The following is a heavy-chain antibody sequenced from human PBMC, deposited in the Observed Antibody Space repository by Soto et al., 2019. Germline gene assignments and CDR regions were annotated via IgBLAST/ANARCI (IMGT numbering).Heavy chain of an antibody. CDR1: GFMFSSYR. J-gene: IGHJ4*02. Sequence: EVQLVESGRGLVKRGGSLTLSCAASGFMFSSYRMNWVRQAPGKGLEWVSSINSGGTYRYYADSVQGRFTISRNNARNSFYLQMNSLGVEDTAVYYCARDLTTYGSPHFDYWGQGTLVTVFS. V-gene: IGHV3-21*06. CDR2: INSGGTYR. D-gene: IGHD3-10*01. CDR3: ARDLTTYGSPHFDY.